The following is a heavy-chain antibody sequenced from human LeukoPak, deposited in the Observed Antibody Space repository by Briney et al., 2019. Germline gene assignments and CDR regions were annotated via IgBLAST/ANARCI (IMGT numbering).Heavy chain of an antibody. CDR1: GGSLSSYY. J-gene: IGHJ6*02. V-gene: IGHV4-59*08. CDR3: AXXXXDYYYYGMDV. CDR2: IYYSGST. Sequence: SETLSLTCTVSGGSLSSYYWSWIRQPPGKGLEWIGYIYYSGSTNYNPSLKSRVTISVDTSKNQFSLKLSSVTAADTAVYYCAXXXXDYYYYGMDVWGQGTTVTVSS.